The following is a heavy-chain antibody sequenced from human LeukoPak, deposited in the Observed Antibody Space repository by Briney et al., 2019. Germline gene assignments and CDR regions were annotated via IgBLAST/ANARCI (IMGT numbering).Heavy chain of an antibody. CDR1: GYTLTELS. Sequence: ASVRVSCKVSGYTLTELSMHWVRQAPGKGLEWMGGFDPEDGETIYAQKFQGRVTMTEGTSTDTAYMELSSLRSEDTAVYYCATRTMMVYWGQGTLVTVSS. V-gene: IGHV1-24*01. CDR3: ATRTMMVY. J-gene: IGHJ4*02. CDR2: FDPEDGET. D-gene: IGHD3-22*01.